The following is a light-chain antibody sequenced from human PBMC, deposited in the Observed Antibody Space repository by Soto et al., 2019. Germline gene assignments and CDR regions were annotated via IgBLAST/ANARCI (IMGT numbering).Light chain of an antibody. CDR2: DAS. Sequence: DIQMTQSPSSLSASVGDRVTITCQASQDISNYLTWYQQQPGKAPKLLIYDASNLETGVPSRFSGSGSGTDFTFTISSLQPEDIATYYCQQYDNLPLTFGGGTKVDIK. V-gene: IGKV1-33*01. CDR1: QDISNY. CDR3: QQYDNLPLT. J-gene: IGKJ4*01.